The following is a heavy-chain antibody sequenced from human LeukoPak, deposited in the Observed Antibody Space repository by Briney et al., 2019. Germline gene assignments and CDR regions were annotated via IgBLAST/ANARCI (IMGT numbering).Heavy chain of an antibody. CDR1: GGSISSGSYY. J-gene: IGHJ6*03. CDR2: IYYGSVFYSVST. V-gene: IGHV4-61*02. D-gene: IGHD2-15*01. CDR3: ARLGYCSGGSCYYYYYMDV. Sequence: SQTLSLTCTVSGGSISSGSYYWRWIRQPAGKGLEWIGRIYYGSVFYSVSTYYNPSLKSRVTMSGDTSKNQFSLKLSSVTAADTAAYYCARLGYCSGGSCYYYYYMDVWGKGTTVTVSS.